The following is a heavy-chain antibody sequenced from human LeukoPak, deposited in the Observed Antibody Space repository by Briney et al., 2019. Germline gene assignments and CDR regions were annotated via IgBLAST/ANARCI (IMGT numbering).Heavy chain of an antibody. V-gene: IGHV3-33*01. Sequence: AGGSLRLSCAASGFTFSSYGMHWVRQAPGKGLEWVAVTWYDGGNKYYADSVKGRFSISRDNSKNALYLQMDSLRAEDTAMYYCARDRISPGGTFDYWGQGTLVTVSS. J-gene: IGHJ4*02. CDR2: TWYDGGNK. CDR1: GFTFSSYG. D-gene: IGHD1-14*01. CDR3: ARDRISPGGTFDY.